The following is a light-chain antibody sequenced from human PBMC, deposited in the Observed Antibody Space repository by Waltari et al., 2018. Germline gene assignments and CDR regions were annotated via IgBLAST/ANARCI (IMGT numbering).Light chain of an antibody. Sequence: QSVLTQPPSLSGAPRQRVTISCSGSSSNIGEHPVNWYQPVPGKAPKLLIFYVNLLPRGLSARFSVSQSGTSASLAISGIQSEDEADYYCATWDDSLSGPLFGGGTKLTVL. CDR3: ATWDDSLSGPL. J-gene: IGLJ3*02. CDR1: SSNIGEHP. V-gene: IGLV1-36*01. CDR2: YVN.